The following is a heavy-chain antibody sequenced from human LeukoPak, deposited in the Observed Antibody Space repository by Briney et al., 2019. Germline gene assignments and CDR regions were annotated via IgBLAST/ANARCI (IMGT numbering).Heavy chain of an antibody. D-gene: IGHD6-19*01. V-gene: IGHV3-30-3*01. CDR2: ISYDGSNK. Sequence: GGSLRLPCAASGFTFSSYAMHWVRQAPGNGLEWLAVISYDGSNKYYADSVKRRFTISRDNSKNTLYLQMNSLRAEDTAVYYCARASIAVAGTSWFDPWGQGTLVTVSS. CDR3: ARASIAVAGTSWFDP. CDR1: GFTFSSYA. J-gene: IGHJ5*02.